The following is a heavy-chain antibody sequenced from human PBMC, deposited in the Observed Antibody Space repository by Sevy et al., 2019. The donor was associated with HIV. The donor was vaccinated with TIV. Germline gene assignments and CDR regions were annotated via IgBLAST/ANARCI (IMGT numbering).Heavy chain of an antibody. Sequence: GGSLRLSCEVSGFTFSNYWMTWVRQAPGKGLEWVANIKKDGSDKYYGDSVKGRFSLSRDNAKNSLYLKMDSLRAEDTAVYYCVRDGLASATDFDYWGQGTLVTVSS. CDR1: GFTFSNYW. V-gene: IGHV3-7*01. D-gene: IGHD2-15*01. CDR3: VRDGLASATDFDY. J-gene: IGHJ4*02. CDR2: IKKDGSDK.